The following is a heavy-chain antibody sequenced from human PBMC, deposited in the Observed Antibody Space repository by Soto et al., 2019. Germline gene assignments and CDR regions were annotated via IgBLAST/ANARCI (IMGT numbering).Heavy chain of an antibody. J-gene: IGHJ6*02. CDR3: ARSFITRIEVVITNGMDV. CDR1: GYTFTSYY. CDR2: INPSGGST. Sequence: ASVKVSCKASGYTFTSYYMHWVRQAPGQGLEWMGIINPSGGSTSYAPKFQGRVTMTRDTSTSTVYMELSSLRSEDTAVYYCARSFITRIEVVITNGMDVGAQGPTDPVSS. V-gene: IGHV1-46*01. D-gene: IGHD3-22*01.